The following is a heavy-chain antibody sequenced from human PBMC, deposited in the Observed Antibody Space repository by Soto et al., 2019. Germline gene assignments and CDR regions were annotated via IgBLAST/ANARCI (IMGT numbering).Heavy chain of an antibody. J-gene: IGHJ6*02. CDR3: ARATAKSYYYYGMDV. Sequence: VQLVESGGGVVQPGRSLRLSCAASGFTFSSYGMHWVRQAPGKGLEWVAVIWYDGSNKYYADSVKGRFTISRDNSKNTLYLQMNSLRAEDTAVYYCARATAKSYYYYGMDVWGQGTTVTVSS. V-gene: IGHV3-33*01. CDR2: IWYDGSNK. CDR1: GFTFSSYG. D-gene: IGHD1-26*01.